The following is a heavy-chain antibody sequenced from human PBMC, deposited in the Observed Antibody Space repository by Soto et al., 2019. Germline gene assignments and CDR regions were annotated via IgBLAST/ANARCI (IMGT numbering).Heavy chain of an antibody. J-gene: IGHJ6*02. Sequence: PSETLSLTCTVSGGSIDYYRWSWIRQPPGKGLEWIGDISDSGSTNYNLSLRSRVTILVDTSKNQFSPKLNSVTAADTAVYYCARDSTSWFPYYGIDVWGQGTTVTVSS. CDR2: ISDSGST. V-gene: IGHV4-59*01. CDR1: GGSIDYYR. D-gene: IGHD6-13*01. CDR3: ARDSTSWFPYYGIDV.